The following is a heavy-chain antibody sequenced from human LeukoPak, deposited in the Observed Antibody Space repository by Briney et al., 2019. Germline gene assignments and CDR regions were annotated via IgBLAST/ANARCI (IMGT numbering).Heavy chain of an antibody. J-gene: IGHJ6*02. CDR1: GGSISSSNW. Sequence: PSGTLSLTCAVSGGSISSSNWWSWVRQPPGKGLEWIGEIYHSGSTNYNPSLKSRVTISVDKSKNQFSLKLSSVTAADTAVYYCASRYYYDSSGYSYYYYVMDVWGQGPTVTVSS. D-gene: IGHD3-22*01. V-gene: IGHV4-4*02. CDR2: IYHSGST. CDR3: ASRYYYDSSGYSYYYYVMDV.